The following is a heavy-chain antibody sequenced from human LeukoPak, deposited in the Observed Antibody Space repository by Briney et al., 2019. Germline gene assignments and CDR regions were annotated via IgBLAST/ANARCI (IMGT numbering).Heavy chain of an antibody. CDR3: ARAPEWLIFDY. CDR1: GFTVSSNY. J-gene: IGHJ4*02. D-gene: IGHD6-19*01. Sequence: PAGSLTLSCAASGFTVSSNYMCWVRQAPGKGLDWVSVIYSGGSTYYADSVKGRFTISIHNSKNTLYLQINSLRAEDTAVYYCARAPEWLIFDYWGQGTLVTVSS. CDR2: IYSGGST. V-gene: IGHV3-53*04.